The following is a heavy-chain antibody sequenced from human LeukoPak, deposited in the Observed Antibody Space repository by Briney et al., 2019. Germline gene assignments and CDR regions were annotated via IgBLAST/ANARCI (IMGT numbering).Heavy chain of an antibody. CDR1: GFTFSSSA. D-gene: IGHD2-15*01. V-gene: IGHV3-23*01. CDR3: AKQLGYCSDGSCYFPY. Sequence: GGSLRLSCAASGFTFSSSAMSWVRQAPGKGLEWVSAISNNGGYAYYADSVQGRFTISRDNSKSTLCLQMNSLRAEDTAVYYCAKQLGYCSDGSCYFPYWGQGTPVTVSS. CDR2: ISNNGGYA. J-gene: IGHJ4*02.